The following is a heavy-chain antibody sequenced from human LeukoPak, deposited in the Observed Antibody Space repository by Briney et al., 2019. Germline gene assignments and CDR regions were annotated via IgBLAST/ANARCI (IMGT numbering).Heavy chain of an antibody. V-gene: IGHV3-30*02. Sequence: GGSLRLSCAASGFTFSTYGMHWVRQAPGKGLEWVTVIWHDGSHKDYADSVKGRFTISRDNSKNTLYLQMNSLRAEDTAVYYCATDIVVVVAATDYWGQGTLVTVSS. CDR1: GFTFSTYG. CDR3: ATDIVVVVAATDY. CDR2: IWHDGSHK. J-gene: IGHJ4*02. D-gene: IGHD2-15*01.